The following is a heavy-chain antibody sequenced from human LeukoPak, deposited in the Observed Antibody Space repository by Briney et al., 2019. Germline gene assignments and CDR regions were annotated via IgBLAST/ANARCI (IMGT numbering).Heavy chain of an antibody. Sequence: SGTLSLTCTVSGGSISSGDYYWSWIRQPPGKGLEWIGYIYYSGSTYYNPSLKSRVTISVDTSKNQFSLKLSSVTAADTAVYYCARVNTVTQNPGAFDIWGQGTMVTVSS. V-gene: IGHV4-30-4*01. D-gene: IGHD4-17*01. CDR1: GGSISSGDYY. CDR3: ARVNTVTQNPGAFDI. CDR2: IYYSGST. J-gene: IGHJ3*02.